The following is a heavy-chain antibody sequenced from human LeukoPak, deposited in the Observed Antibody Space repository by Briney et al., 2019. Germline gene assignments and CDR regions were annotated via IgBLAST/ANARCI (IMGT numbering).Heavy chain of an antibody. D-gene: IGHD3-22*01. CDR2: INHSGST. J-gene: IGHJ6*03. Sequence: SETLSLTCAVYGGSFSGYYWSWIRQPPGKGLEWIGEINHSGSTNYNPSLKSRVTMSVDTSKNQFSLKLSSVTAADTAVYYCARKRRYYDSSGYYISPKRYYYYYYYMDVWGKGTTVIISS. V-gene: IGHV4-34*01. CDR1: GGSFSGYY. CDR3: ARKRRYYDSSGYYISPKRYYYYYYYMDV.